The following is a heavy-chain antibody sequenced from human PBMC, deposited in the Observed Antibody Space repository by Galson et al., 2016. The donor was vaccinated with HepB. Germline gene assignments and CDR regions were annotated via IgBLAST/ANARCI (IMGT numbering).Heavy chain of an antibody. CDR3: AGDPVGAVTPGGWFDP. D-gene: IGHD1-26*01. CDR2: TWYDGSNE. J-gene: IGHJ5*02. CDR1: GFAFSSYG. V-gene: IGHV3-33*01. Sequence: SLRLSCAASGFAFSSYGMHWVRQAPGKGLEWVAVTWYDGSNEYYADSVKGRFTISRDNSKNTLYLQMNSLRAEDTAVYYCAGDPVGAVTPGGWFDPWGQGALVTVSS.